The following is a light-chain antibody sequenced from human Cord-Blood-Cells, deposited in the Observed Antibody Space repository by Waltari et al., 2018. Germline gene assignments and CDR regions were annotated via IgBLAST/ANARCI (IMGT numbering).Light chain of an antibody. CDR2: RNN. CDR1: SSNIGRNF. CDR3: AAWDDSLSGWV. J-gene: IGLJ3*02. Sequence: QSVLTQPPSASGTPGQRVTISCSGSSSNIGRNFVYWYQQLPCTAPKRLIYRNNQRPSGVPDRFSGSKSGTAASLAISGLRSEDEADYYCAAWDDSLSGWVFGGGTKLTVL. V-gene: IGLV1-47*01.